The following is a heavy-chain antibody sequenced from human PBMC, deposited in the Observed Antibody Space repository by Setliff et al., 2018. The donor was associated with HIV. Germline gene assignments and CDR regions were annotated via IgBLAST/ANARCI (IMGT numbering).Heavy chain of an antibody. CDR1: GYSISSGYY. Sequence: KPSETLSLTCAVSGYSISSGYYWGWIRQPPGRGLEWIGNIYHSGGTHYNPSLRSRVTISVDTSKNHFSLKLSSETAADTAVFYCARVPFTTGFDYWGQGILVTVSS. V-gene: IGHV4-38-2*01. CDR2: IYHSGGT. CDR3: ARVPFTTGFDY. D-gene: IGHD3-3*01. J-gene: IGHJ4*02.